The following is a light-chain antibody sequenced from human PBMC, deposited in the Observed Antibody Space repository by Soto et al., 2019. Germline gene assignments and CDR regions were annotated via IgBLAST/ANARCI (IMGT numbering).Light chain of an antibody. J-gene: IGKJ4*01. CDR3: QQYYSTPLT. CDR2: WAS. Sequence: DXXXXXXXXXLSVSLGERATINCKSSQTILYSSNNKNYLAWYQQKPGQPPKLLIYWASTRESGVPDRFSGSVSGTDFTLTISSLQAEDVAIYYCQQYYSTPLTFGGGTKVEIK. V-gene: IGKV4-1*01. CDR1: QTILYSSNNKNY.